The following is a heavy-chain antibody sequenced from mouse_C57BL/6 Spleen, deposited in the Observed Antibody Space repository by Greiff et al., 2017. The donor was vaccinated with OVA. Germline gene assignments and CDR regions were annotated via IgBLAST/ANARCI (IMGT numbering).Heavy chain of an antibody. CDR3: ARSGWYYFDY. Sequence: QVQLKQPGAELVMPGASVKLSCKASGYTFTSYWMHLVKQRPGQGLEWIGEIDPSDSYTNYNQKFKGKSTLTVDKSSSTAYMQLSSLTSEDSAVYYCARSGWYYFDYWGQGTTLTVSS. D-gene: IGHD2-3*01. V-gene: IGHV1-69*01. J-gene: IGHJ2*01. CDR2: IDPSDSYT. CDR1: GYTFTSYW.